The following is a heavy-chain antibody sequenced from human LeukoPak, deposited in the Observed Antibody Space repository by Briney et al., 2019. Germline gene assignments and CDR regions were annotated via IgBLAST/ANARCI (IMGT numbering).Heavy chain of an antibody. CDR1: RFTFNIYA. D-gene: IGHD3-22*01. CDR3: AKSTGGYYDSSGYSSDY. J-gene: IGHJ4*02. V-gene: IGHV3-23*01. Sequence: GGSLRLSCTASRFTFNIYAMSCVREAPGKGLEGFSSFRYRGCSTFYAVSVKGRFTICRDNSKNTLYLQMNSLSAEDTAVHYCAKSTGGYYDSSGYSSDYWGQGNLVTVSS. CDR2: FRYRGCST.